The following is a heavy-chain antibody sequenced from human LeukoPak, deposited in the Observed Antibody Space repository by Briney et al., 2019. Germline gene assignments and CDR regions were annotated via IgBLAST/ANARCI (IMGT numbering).Heavy chain of an antibody. D-gene: IGHD2-2*01. J-gene: IGHJ5*02. CDR3: ARGVQYQLPTS. V-gene: IGHV1-8*02. CDR1: GYTFTSYG. Sequence: GASVKVSCKASGYTFTSYGISWVRQATGQGLEWMGWMNPNSGNTGYAQKFQGRVTMTRNTSISTAYMELSSLRSEDTAVYYCARGVQYQLPTSWGQGTLVTVSS. CDR2: MNPNSGNT.